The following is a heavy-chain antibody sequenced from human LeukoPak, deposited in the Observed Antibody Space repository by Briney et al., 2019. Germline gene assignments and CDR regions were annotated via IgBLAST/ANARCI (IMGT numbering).Heavy chain of an antibody. V-gene: IGHV3-74*01. J-gene: IGHJ4*02. CDR3: VIDLGDYNDF. Sequence: GGSLRLSCAVSGITFSSYWMHWVRQDPGRGLLWVSRINTQGTYTNYADSVKGRFTISRDNAKNTLYLQMSSQRADDTAVYYCVIDLGDYNDFWGQGTLVSVSS. CDR1: GITFSSYW. CDR2: INTQGTYT. D-gene: IGHD2-15*01.